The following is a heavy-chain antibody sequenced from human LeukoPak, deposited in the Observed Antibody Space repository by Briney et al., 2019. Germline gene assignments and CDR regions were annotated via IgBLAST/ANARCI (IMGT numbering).Heavy chain of an antibody. CDR2: IKQDGSEQ. V-gene: IGHV3-7*01. D-gene: IGHD1-1*01. Sequence: GGSLRLSCAASGFTFSKYWMSWVRQAPGKGLEWVGNIKQDGSEQYYVDSMRGRFTISRDDAKNSLYLQMSSLRAEDTAVYYCARSTAGLDYWGQGTLVTVSS. CDR1: GFTFSKYW. J-gene: IGHJ4*02. CDR3: ARSTAGLDY.